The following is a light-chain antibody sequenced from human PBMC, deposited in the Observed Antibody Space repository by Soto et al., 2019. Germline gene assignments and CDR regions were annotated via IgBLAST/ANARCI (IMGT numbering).Light chain of an antibody. CDR1: SSNIGSNS. CDR3: AAWDDSLSGRV. J-gene: IGLJ1*01. V-gene: IGLV1-47*02. CDR2: SNN. Sequence: QSVLTQPPSASGTPGQRVTISCSGSSSNIGSNSVYWYQQLPGTAPKLLIYSNNQRPSGVPDRFSGSKSGTSASLAISGLRSEDEADYYCAAWDDSLSGRVFGTGTKLTVL.